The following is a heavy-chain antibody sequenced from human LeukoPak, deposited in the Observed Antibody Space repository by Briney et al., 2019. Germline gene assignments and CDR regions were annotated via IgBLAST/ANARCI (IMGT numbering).Heavy chain of an antibody. CDR1: GFTFSTYW. CDR2: IMYDGSQK. V-gene: IGHV3-7*03. J-gene: IGHJ4*02. CDR3: AKDISVGATPYYFDY. D-gene: IGHD1-26*01. Sequence: PGGSLRLSCAASGFTFSTYWMTWVRQAPGKGLEWVASIMYDGSQKYYVDSVKGRFTVSRDNAKNSLYLQMNSLRAEDTALYYCAKDISVGATPYYFDYWGQGTLVTVSS.